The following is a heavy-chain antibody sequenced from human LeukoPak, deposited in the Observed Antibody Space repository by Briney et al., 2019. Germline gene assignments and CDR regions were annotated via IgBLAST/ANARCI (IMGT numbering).Heavy chain of an antibody. V-gene: IGHV3-49*04. Sequence: PWRSLRLSCTASVLILGEYAMSWVRQAPGRGGDWVGFIRSKAYGGTTEYAASEKGRFTISRDDSKNIAYLQMNSLITEDTAVYYCARDRDYYEFWSGFHGHYYYGMDVWGQGTTVTVSS. CDR1: VLILGEYA. J-gene: IGHJ6*02. D-gene: IGHD3-3*01. CDR3: ARDRDYYEFWSGFHGHYYYGMDV. CDR2: IRSKAYGGTT.